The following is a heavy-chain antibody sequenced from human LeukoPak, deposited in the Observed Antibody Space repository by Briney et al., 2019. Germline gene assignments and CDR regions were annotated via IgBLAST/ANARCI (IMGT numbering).Heavy chain of an antibody. Sequence: SETLSLTCTVSGGSISSGDYYWSWIRQPPGKGLEWIGYIYYSGSTYYNPSLKSRVTISVDTSKNQFSLKLSSVTAADTAVYYCARGDGWVVAAIDNWGQGTLVTVSS. J-gene: IGHJ4*02. CDR2: IYYSGST. CDR1: GGSISSGDYY. CDR3: ARGDGWVVAAIDN. V-gene: IGHV4-30-4*01. D-gene: IGHD2-15*01.